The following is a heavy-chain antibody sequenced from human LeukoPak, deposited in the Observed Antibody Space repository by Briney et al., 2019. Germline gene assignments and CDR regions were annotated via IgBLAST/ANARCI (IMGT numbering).Heavy chain of an antibody. CDR1: SSYG. CDR3: ARHAAEDYVWGSYRLNWFDP. D-gene: IGHD3-16*02. V-gene: IGHV4-39*01. CDR2: IYYSGST. J-gene: IGHJ5*02. Sequence: SSYGMHWLRQPPGKGLEWVGSIYYSGSTYYNPSLKSRVTISVDTSKNQFSLKLSSVTAADTAVYYCARHAAEDYVWGSYRLNWFDPWGQGTLVTVSS.